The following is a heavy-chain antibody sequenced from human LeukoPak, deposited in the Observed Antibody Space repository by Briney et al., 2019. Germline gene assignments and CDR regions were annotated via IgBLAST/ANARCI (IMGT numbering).Heavy chain of an antibody. Sequence: ASVKVSCKASGYTFTSYDINWVRQATGQGLEWMGWMNPNSGGTNYAQKFQGRVTMTRDTSISTAYMELSRLRSDDTAVYYCARRGNSYAADYWGQGTLVTVSS. CDR3: ARRGNSYAADY. D-gene: IGHD5-18*01. CDR2: MNPNSGGT. V-gene: IGHV1-2*02. J-gene: IGHJ4*02. CDR1: GYTFTSYD.